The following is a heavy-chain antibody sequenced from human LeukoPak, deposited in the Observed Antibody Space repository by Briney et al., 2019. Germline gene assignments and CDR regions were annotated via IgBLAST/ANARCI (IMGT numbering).Heavy chain of an antibody. V-gene: IGHV5-51*01. J-gene: IGHJ4*02. CDR1: GYTFTNYW. CDR2: IYPNDSDN. CDR3: ASTRTTVPC. Sequence: AESLKISCWASGYTFTNYWIGCVRQLPGKNLEWMVIIYPNDSDNRYSPSFQGHVTISADRSISTTYLQWNSLKASDTAMYYCASTRTTVPCWGQGTLVTVSA. D-gene: IGHD4-17*01.